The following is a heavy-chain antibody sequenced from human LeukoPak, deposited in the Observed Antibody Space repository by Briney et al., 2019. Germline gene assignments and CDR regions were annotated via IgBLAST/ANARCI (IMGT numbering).Heavy chain of an antibody. CDR2: VSGGGSNT. J-gene: IGHJ4*02. Sequence: GGSLRLSCAASGFTFSNNAMSWVRQDPGKGLEWVSAVSGGGSNTYYADSVKGRFTISRDNSKNTLYLQMNSLRAEDTALYYCARRMAVAGSFDYWGQGTLVTVSS. V-gene: IGHV3-23*01. CDR3: ARRMAVAGSFDY. D-gene: IGHD6-19*01. CDR1: GFTFSNNA.